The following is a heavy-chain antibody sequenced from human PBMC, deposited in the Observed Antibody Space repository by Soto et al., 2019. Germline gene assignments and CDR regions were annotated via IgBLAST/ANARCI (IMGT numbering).Heavy chain of an antibody. V-gene: IGHV1-69*13. Sequence: SVKVSCKASGGTFSSYAISWVRQAPGQGLEWMGGIIPIFGTANYAQKFQGRVTITADESTSTAYMELSSLRSEDTAVYYCARVRRVTTMVRGVIIRSDDFDIWGQGTRVTVSS. CDR1: GGTFSSYA. CDR2: IIPIFGTA. D-gene: IGHD3-10*01. CDR3: ARVRRVTTMVRGVIIRSDDFDI. J-gene: IGHJ3*02.